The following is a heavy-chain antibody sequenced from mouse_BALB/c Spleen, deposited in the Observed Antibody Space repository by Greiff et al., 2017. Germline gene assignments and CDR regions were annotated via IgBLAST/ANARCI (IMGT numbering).Heavy chain of an antibody. J-gene: IGHJ3*01. CDR3: ARRGPITTVVAPAY. CDR2: ISSGSSTI. V-gene: IGHV5-17*02. CDR1: GFTFSSFG. D-gene: IGHD1-1*01. Sequence: EVQVVESGGGLVQPGGSRKLSCAASGFTFSSFGMHWVRQAPEKGLEWVAYISSGSSTIYYADTVKGRFTISRDNPKNTLFLQMTSLRSEDTAMYYCARRGPITTVVAPAYWGQGTLVTVSA.